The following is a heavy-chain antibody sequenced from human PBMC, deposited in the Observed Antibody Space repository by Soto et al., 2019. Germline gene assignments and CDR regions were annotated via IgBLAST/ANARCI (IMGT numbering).Heavy chain of an antibody. J-gene: IGHJ4*02. CDR1: GYTFTSYY. Sequence: ASVKVSCKASGYTFTSYYMHWVRQAPGQRLEWMGWINAGNGNTKYSQKFQGRVTITRDTSASTAYMELSSLRSEDTAVYYCARDYDILTGYSTFDYWGQGTLVTVS. CDR2: INAGNGNT. CDR3: ARDYDILTGYSTFDY. V-gene: IGHV1-3*01. D-gene: IGHD3-9*01.